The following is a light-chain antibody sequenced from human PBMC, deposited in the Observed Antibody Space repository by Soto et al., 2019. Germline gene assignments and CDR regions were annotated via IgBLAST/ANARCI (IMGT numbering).Light chain of an antibody. V-gene: IGLV1-40*01. CDR2: GSS. CDR3: QSYDNSLRGWV. Sequence: QSVLTQPPSVSGAPGQRVTISCTGSSFNIGAGYDVHWYQQLPGTAPKLLIYGSSNRPSGVPDRFSGSKSGTSASLAITGLQAEDEADFYCQSYDNSLRGWVFGGGTKLTVL. J-gene: IGLJ3*02. CDR1: SFNIGAGYD.